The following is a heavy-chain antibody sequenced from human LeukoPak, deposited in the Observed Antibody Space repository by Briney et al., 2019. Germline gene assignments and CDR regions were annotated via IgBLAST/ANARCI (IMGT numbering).Heavy chain of an antibody. CDR3: AREETNAYYYDSSGYPPNYYFDY. J-gene: IGHJ4*02. CDR1: GGTFISYA. CDR2: IIPIFGTA. V-gene: IGHV1-69*13. Sequence: SVKVSCKASGGTFISYAISWVRQAPGQGLEWMGGIIPIFGTANYAQKFQGRVTITADESTSTAYMELSSLRSEDTAVYYCAREETNAYYYDSSGYPPNYYFDYWGQGTLVTVSS. D-gene: IGHD3-22*01.